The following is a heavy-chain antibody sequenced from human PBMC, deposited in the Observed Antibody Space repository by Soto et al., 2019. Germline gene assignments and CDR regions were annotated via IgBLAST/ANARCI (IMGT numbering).Heavy chain of an antibody. CDR2: ISSSGSTA. Sequence: GVSLRLSCAASGFPFLRFELHWVRQAPGKGLEWISYISSSGSTAYYASSVEGRFTISRDNANNSVYLQMDSLRAEDTALYYCTIAAWFPYSSCDWCQGARVTV. CDR1: GFPFLRFE. V-gene: IGHV3-48*03. J-gene: IGHJ4*02. CDR3: TIAAWFPYSSCD. D-gene: IGHD3-10*01.